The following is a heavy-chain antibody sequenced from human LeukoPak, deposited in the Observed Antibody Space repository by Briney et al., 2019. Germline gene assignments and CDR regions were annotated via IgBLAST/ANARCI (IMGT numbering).Heavy chain of an antibody. Sequence: PSETLSLTCNVSGDSMNTYYWSWIRQPPGKGLEWIGYIYYIGSTNYNPSLRGRATISIDTSKDQFSLKVSSVTAADTAVYYCARGGRGGYNYLYWGHGTLVTVSS. D-gene: IGHD5-24*01. CDR2: IYYIGST. CDR3: ARGGRGGYNYLY. V-gene: IGHV4-59*01. CDR1: GDSMNTYY. J-gene: IGHJ4*01.